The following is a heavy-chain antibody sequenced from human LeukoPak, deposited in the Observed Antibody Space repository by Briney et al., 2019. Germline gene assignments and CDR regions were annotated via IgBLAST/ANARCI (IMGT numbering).Heavy chain of an antibody. CDR3: ARTTMVRGTYYMDV. Sequence: SETLSLTCTVSGGSMSSYYWSWVRQPQGKGLEWIGYIYYSGYTNYNPSLKSRVTISVDTSKNQFSLKLSSVTAADTAVYYCARTTMVRGTYYMDVWGKGTTVTISS. V-gene: IGHV4-59*01. D-gene: IGHD3-10*01. CDR2: IYYSGYT. J-gene: IGHJ6*03. CDR1: GGSMSSYY.